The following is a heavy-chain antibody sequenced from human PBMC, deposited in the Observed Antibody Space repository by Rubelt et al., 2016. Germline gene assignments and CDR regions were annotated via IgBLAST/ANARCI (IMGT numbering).Heavy chain of an antibody. CDR1: GFTFSSYW. D-gene: IGHD1-1*01. J-gene: IGHJ4*02. Sequence: EVQLVESGGGLVQPGGSLRLSCAASGFTFSSYWMHWVRQAPGKGLVWVSRINSDGSSTSYADSVKGRFTISRDNAKNTLYLQMNSLRAEDTAVYDCARTGDERGAIRRSWDYWGQGTLVTVSS. CDR3: ARTGDERGAIRRSWDY. CDR2: INSDGSST. V-gene: IGHV3-74*02.